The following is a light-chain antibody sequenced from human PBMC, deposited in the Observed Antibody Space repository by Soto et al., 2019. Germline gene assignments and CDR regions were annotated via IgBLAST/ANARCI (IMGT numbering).Light chain of an antibody. CDR3: QQYNSYS. CDR2: KAS. CDR1: QSISSW. Sequence: DIQMTQSPSSLSASVGDRVTITCRASQSISSWLAWYQQKPGKAPKLLIHKASSLESGVPSRFSGSGSGTEFTLTISSLQPEDFATYYCQQYNSYSFGGGTKVDIK. V-gene: IGKV1-5*03. J-gene: IGKJ4*01.